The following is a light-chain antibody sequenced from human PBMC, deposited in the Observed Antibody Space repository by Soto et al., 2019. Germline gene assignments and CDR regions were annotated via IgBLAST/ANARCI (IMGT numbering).Light chain of an antibody. V-gene: IGKV3-15*01. J-gene: IGKJ3*01. CDR3: HQYNSWPRGT. CDR1: ETVATN. Sequence: PGERATLSCRASETVATNLAWYQQKPGQAPRLLISGASTRAAGISDRFRGSGSGTEFTLTISSLRSEDSAVYYCHQYNSWPRGTFGPGTKVEIK. CDR2: GAS.